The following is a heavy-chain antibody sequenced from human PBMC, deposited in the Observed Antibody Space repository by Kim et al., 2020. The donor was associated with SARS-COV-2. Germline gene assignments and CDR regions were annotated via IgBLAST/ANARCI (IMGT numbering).Heavy chain of an antibody. Sequence: LSLTCAASGFTLSGSTVHWVRQASGKGLEWVGRIRSKANSYATAYAASVKNRFTISRDDSKNTAYLQVNSLKTEDTAAYYCARVNPIAGGWYDAFDI. J-gene: IGHJ3*02. V-gene: IGHV3-73*01. CDR2: IRSKANSYAT. CDR3: ARVNPIAGGWYDAFDI. D-gene: IGHD6-19*01. CDR1: GFTLSGST.